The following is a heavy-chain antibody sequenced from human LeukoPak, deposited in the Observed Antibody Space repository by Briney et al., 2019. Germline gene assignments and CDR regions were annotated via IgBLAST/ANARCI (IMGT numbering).Heavy chain of an antibody. CDR1: GFTFSSYS. CDR2: ISSSSSTI. CDR3: AKFVGGLFDY. J-gene: IGHJ4*02. Sequence: GGSLRLSCAASGFTFSSYSMNWVRQAPGKGLEWVSYISSSSSTIYYADSVKGRFTISRDNSKNTLYLQMNSLRAEDTAVYYCAKFVGGLFDYWGQGTLVTVSS. V-gene: IGHV3-48*01. D-gene: IGHD2-15*01.